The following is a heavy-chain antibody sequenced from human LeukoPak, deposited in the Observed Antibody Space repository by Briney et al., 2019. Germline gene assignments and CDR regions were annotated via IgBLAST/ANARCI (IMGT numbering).Heavy chain of an antibody. D-gene: IGHD5-18*01. V-gene: IGHV1-18*01. Sequence: ASVKVSCKASGYTFTSYAISWVRQAPGQGLEWMGWISADNGNTDYAQRFQGRVTMTTDTSTSTAYMELRSLRSDDTAVYYCARDLNVDTAMVPPFDYWGQGTLVTVSS. CDR2: ISADNGNT. J-gene: IGHJ4*02. CDR3: ARDLNVDTAMVPPFDY. CDR1: GYTFTSYA.